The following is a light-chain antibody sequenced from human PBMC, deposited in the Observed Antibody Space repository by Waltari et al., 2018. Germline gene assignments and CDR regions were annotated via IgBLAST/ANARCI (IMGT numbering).Light chain of an antibody. V-gene: IGLV2-23*02. Sequence: QSALTQPASVSGSPGQSITISCTGTSSDVGGYNYFSWYQQHPGKAPKLMIYDVSKRPSGVSNRFSGSRSDNTASLTISGLQAEDEADYYCCSYAGSSTVVFGGGTKLTVL. CDR2: DVS. CDR3: CSYAGSSTVV. CDR1: SSDVGGYNY. J-gene: IGLJ3*02.